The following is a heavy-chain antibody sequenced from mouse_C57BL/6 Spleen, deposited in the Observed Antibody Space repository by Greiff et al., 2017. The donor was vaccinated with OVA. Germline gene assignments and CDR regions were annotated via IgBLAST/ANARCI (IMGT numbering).Heavy chain of an antibody. CDR1: GFTFSDYG. CDR3: ARPGPHYAMDY. CDR2: ISSGSSTI. Sequence: EVKLVESGGGLVKPGGSLKLSCAASGFTFSDYGMHWVRQAPEKGLEWVAYISSGSSTIYYADTVKGRFTISRDNAKNTLFLQMTSLRSEDTAMYYCARPGPHYAMDYWGQGTSVTVSS. V-gene: IGHV5-17*01. J-gene: IGHJ4*01.